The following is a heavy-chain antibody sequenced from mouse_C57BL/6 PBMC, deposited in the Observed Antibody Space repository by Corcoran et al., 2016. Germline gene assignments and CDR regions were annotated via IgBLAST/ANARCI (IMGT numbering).Heavy chain of an antibody. CDR2: INPNNGGT. V-gene: IGHV1-18*01. D-gene: IGHD2-3*01. CDR3: ARWLLDAMDY. J-gene: IGHJ4*01. Sequence: EVQLQQSGPELVKPGASVKISCKASGYTFTDYNMDWVKQSHGKSLEWIGDINPNNGGTIYNQKFKGKATLTVDKSSSTAYMELRSLTSEDTAVYYCARWLLDAMDYWGQGTSVTVSS. CDR1: GYTFTDYN.